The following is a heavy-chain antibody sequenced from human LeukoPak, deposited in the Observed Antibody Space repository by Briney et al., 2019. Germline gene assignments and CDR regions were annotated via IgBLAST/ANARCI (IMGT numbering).Heavy chain of an antibody. CDR1: GYTFTSYG. CDR3: ARDSSGYYVDY. CDR2: ISAHNGNT. D-gene: IGHD3-22*01. Sequence: ASVKVSCKASGYTFTSYGISWVRQAPGQGLEWMGWISAHNGNTKYAQNLQGRVTMTTDTSTSTAYMELRSVRSDDTAVYYYARDSSGYYVDYWGQGTLVTVSS. V-gene: IGHV1-18*01. J-gene: IGHJ4*02.